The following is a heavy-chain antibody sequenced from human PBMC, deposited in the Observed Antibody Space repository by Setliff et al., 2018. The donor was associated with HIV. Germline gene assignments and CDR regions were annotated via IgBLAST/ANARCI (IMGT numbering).Heavy chain of an antibody. V-gene: IGHV5-51*03. CDR2: IWPDDSDT. CDR1: GYSFTNYW. CDR3: TRVGGGDYFDIFFDY. Sequence: PGESLKISCKASGYSFTNYWVGWVRQMPGNGLEWMGLIWPDDSDTMYSPSFQGQVTVSADKSISIAYLQMNSLKTEDTAVYYCTRVGGGDYFDIFFDYWGQGTLVTVSS. D-gene: IGHD3-22*01. J-gene: IGHJ4*02.